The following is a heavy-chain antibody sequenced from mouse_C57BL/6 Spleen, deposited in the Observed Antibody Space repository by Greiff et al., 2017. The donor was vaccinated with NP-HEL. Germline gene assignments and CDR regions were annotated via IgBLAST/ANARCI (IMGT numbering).Heavy chain of an antibody. CDR3: ARGLYGSSPMDY. Sequence: VQLQQSGPELVKPGASVKISCKASGYTFTDYYINWVKQRPGQGLEWIGWIFPGSGSTYYNEKFKGKATRTVDKSSSTADMLLSSLTSEDSAVYFCARGLYGSSPMDYWGQGTSVTVSS. CDR2: IFPGSGST. CDR1: GYTFTDYY. V-gene: IGHV1-75*01. D-gene: IGHD1-1*01. J-gene: IGHJ4*01.